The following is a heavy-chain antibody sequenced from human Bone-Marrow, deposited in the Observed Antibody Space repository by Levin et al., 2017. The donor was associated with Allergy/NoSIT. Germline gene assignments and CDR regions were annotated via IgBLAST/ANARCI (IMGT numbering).Heavy chain of an antibody. V-gene: IGHV4-31*03. Sequence: KASETLSLTCTVSGGSISSGGYHWSWIRQHAGKGLEWIGYIYYSGSTYYNPSLKSRAMISLDTSKNQFSLKVTSATAADAAVYYCAREDRSTFDSWGQGTLVTVSS. J-gene: IGHJ4*02. CDR2: IYYSGST. CDR3: AREDRSTFDS. CDR1: GGSISSGGYH.